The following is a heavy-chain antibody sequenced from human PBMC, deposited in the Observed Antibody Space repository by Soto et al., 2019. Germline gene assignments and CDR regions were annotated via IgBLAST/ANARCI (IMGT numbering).Heavy chain of an antibody. CDR1: GFTFGDYA. CDR2: IRSKAYGGTT. J-gene: IGHJ3*01. V-gene: IGHV3-49*03. D-gene: IGHD3-16*01. Sequence: GGCLRLSCTASGFTFGDYAMSWFRQAPGKGLEWVGFIRSKAYGGTTEYAASVKGRFTISRDDSKSIAYLQMNSMKTEDTAVYYFTREPLYYWGPCQIWGQGTMVTVSS. CDR3: TREPLYYWGPCQI.